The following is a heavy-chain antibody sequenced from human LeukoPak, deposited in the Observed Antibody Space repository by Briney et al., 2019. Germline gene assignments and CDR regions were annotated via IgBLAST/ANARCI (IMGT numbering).Heavy chain of an antibody. CDR3: ARDQGFSYYDFWSGYDPSLDY. Sequence: GGSLRLSCAASGFTFSSYWMHWVRQAPGKGLVWVSRINTDGSSTSYADSVKGRFTISRDNAKNTLYLQMNSLRAEDTAVYYCARDQGFSYYDFWSGYDPSLDYWGQGTLVTVSS. J-gene: IGHJ4*02. CDR2: INTDGSST. D-gene: IGHD3-3*01. CDR1: GFTFSSYW. V-gene: IGHV3-74*01.